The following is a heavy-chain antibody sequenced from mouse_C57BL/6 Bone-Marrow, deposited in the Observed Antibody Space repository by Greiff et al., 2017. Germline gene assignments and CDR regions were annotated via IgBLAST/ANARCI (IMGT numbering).Heavy chain of an antibody. Sequence: QVQLQQSGPELVKPGASVKISCKASGYAFSSSWMNWVKQRPGKGLEWIGRIYPGDGDTNYNGKFKGKATLTADKSSSTAYMQLSSLTSEDSAVYFCARVFYYRGRFYWYFDVWGTGTTVTVSS. CDR2: IYPGDGDT. D-gene: IGHD1-1*01. V-gene: IGHV1-82*01. J-gene: IGHJ1*03. CDR1: GYAFSSSW. CDR3: ARVFYYRGRFYWYFDV.